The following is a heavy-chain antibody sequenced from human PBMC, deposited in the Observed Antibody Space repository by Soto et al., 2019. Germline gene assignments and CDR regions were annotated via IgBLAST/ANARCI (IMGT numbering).Heavy chain of an antibody. J-gene: IGHJ6*02. CDR3: ARSEEDSDYYYYGMDV. V-gene: IGHV6-1*01. Sequence: TLSLTCVISGDSVSSNSVAWNWVRQSPSRGLEWLGRTYYRSRWYNDYAVSVRSRIAINPDTSKNHFSLQLNSVTPDDTAVYYCARSEEDSDYYYYGMDVWGQGTTVTVSS. CDR2: TYYRSRWYN. CDR1: GDSVSSNSVA. D-gene: IGHD2-15*01.